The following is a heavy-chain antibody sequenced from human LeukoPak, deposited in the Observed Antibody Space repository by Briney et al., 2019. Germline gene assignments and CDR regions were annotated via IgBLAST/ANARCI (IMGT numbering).Heavy chain of an antibody. CDR3: ARSRWELGGRFDP. J-gene: IGHJ5*02. CDR2: INPNSGGT. CDR1: GYTFTGYY. V-gene: IGHV1-2*02. D-gene: IGHD1-26*01. Sequence: ASVKVSCKASGYTFTGYYMHWVRQAPGQGLEWMGWINPNSGGTNYAQKFQGRVTMTRDTSISTAYMELSRLRSDDTAVYYSARSRWELGGRFDPWGQGTLVTVSS.